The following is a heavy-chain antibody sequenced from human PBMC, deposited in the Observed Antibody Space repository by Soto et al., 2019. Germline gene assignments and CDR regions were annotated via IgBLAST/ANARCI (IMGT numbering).Heavy chain of an antibody. Sequence: SGPTLVNPTQTLTLTCTFSGFSLSTSGVSVGWIRQPPGKALEWLALIFWDDDKRYSPSLKSRLTITNDTSKNQVVLTMTNMDPVDTATYYCARSLIDYYGMDVWGQGTTVTVSS. CDR3: ARSLIDYYGMDV. V-gene: IGHV2-5*02. CDR1: GFSLSTSGVS. CDR2: IFWDDDK. J-gene: IGHJ6*02.